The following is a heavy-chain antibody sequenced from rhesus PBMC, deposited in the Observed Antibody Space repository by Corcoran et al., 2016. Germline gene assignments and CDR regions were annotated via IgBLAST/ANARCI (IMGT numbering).Heavy chain of an antibody. D-gene: IGHD6-31*01. CDR2: ISGSSGST. J-gene: IGHJ6*01. Sequence: QVQLQESGPGLVKPSETLSLTCAVSGYSISSGYYWGWPRQPPGKGLEYIGYISGSSGSTYYNPSLKSRVTSSKDTSKNQFSLKLSSVTAADTAVYYCARRRVAAAGTDYGLDSWGQGVVVTVSS. CDR3: ARRRVAAAGTDYGLDS. CDR1: GYSISSGYY. V-gene: IGHV4-99*01.